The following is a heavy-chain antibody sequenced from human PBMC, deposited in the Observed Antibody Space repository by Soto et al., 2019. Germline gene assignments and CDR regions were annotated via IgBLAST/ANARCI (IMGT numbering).Heavy chain of an antibody. CDR2: INHSGST. D-gene: IGHD2-15*01. V-gene: IGHV4-34*01. CDR3: ARDKIIGLLDY. CDR1: GGSFSGYY. Sequence: SETLSLTCAVYGGSFSGYYWTWIRQPPGTGLEWIGEINHSGSTNYNPSLKSRVTISVDTSKNQFSLKLTSVTAADTAVYYCARDKIIGLLDYWGQGTLVTVSP. J-gene: IGHJ4*02.